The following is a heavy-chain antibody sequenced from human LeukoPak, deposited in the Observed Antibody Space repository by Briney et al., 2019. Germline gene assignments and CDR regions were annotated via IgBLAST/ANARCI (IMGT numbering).Heavy chain of an antibody. CDR1: GGSITQTNY. D-gene: IGHD3-16*02. Sequence: SDTLSLTRDLCGGSITQTNYWTGVRQPPGKGLEGIGEVNLQGGTKYNPSLWPRVAISVDTPANHVSLQMTSVNAADTAVYYCARDGGSYRPLDYWGQGTLVTVSS. V-gene: IGHV4-4*02. CDR2: VNLQGGT. J-gene: IGHJ4*02. CDR3: ARDGGSYRPLDY.